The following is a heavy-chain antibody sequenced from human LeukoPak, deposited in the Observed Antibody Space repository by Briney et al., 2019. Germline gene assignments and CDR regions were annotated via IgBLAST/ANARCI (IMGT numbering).Heavy chain of an antibody. CDR2: FDPEDGET. Sequence: ASVKVSCKVSGYTLTELSMHWVRQAPGKGVEWMGGFDPEDGETIYAQKFQGRVTMTEDTSTDTAYMELSSLRSEDTAVYYCATVPRYDYAWGSYRFEYWGQGTLVTVSS. V-gene: IGHV1-24*01. CDR3: ATVPRYDYAWGSYRFEY. CDR1: GYTLTELS. D-gene: IGHD3-16*02. J-gene: IGHJ4*02.